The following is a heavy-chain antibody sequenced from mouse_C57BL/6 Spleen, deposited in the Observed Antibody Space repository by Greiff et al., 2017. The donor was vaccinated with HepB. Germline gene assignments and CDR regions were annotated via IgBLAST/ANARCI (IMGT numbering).Heavy chain of an antibody. CDR2: IDPSDSYT. CDR1: GYTFTSYW. J-gene: IGHJ1*03. D-gene: IGHD4-1*01. Sequence: QVHVKQPGAELVRPGTSVKLSCKASGYTFTSYWMHWVKQRPGQGLEWIGVIDPSDSYTNYNQKFKGKATLTVDTSSSTAYMQLSSLTSEDSAVYYCARKLTGSWRYFDVWGTGTTVTVSS. CDR3: ARKLTGSWRYFDV. V-gene: IGHV1-59*01.